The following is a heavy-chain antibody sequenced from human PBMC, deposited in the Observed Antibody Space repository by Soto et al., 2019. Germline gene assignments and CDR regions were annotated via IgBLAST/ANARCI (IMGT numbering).Heavy chain of an antibody. CDR1: GFTFSSYS. CDR2: ISSSSSYI. D-gene: IGHD1-7*01. Sequence: PGGSLRLSCAASGFTFSSYSMNWVRQAPGKGLEWVSSISSSSSYIYYADSVKGRFTISRDNAKNSLYLQMNSLRAEDTAVYYCARDWINWNYVSPWSYYFDYWGQGTLVTVSS. J-gene: IGHJ4*02. V-gene: IGHV3-21*01. CDR3: ARDWINWNYVSPWSYYFDY.